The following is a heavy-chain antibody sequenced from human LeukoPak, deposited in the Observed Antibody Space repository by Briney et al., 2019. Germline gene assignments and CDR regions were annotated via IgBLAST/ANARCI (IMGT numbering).Heavy chain of an antibody. CDR1: GGSFSGYY. J-gene: IGHJ4*02. CDR3: ARVARGTSCCFFDY. D-gene: IGHD2-2*01. Sequence: PSETLSLTCAVYGGSFSGYYWSWIRQPPGKGLEWIGEINHSGGTNYNPSLKSRVTISVDTSKNQFSLKLSSATAADTAVYYCARVARGTSCCFFDYWGQGTLVTVSS. CDR2: INHSGGT. V-gene: IGHV4-34*01.